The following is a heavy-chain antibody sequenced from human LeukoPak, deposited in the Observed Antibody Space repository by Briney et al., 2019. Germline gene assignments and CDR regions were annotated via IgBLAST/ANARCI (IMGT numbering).Heavy chain of an antibody. Sequence: GGSLRLSCGASGFTFSSYGMHWVRQAPGKGPEGAAVIWFDGSNKYYAGSVKGRFTISRATSKNTLYLQMNSLRAEDTAVYYCAREGYSSGWYYFDYWGQGTLVTVSS. J-gene: IGHJ4*02. D-gene: IGHD6-19*01. CDR1: GFTFSSYG. V-gene: IGHV3-33*01. CDR2: IWFDGSNK. CDR3: AREGYSSGWYYFDY.